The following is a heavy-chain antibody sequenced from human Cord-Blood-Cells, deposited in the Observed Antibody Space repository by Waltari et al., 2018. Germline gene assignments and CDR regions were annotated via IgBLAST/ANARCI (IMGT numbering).Heavy chain of an antibody. J-gene: IGHJ6*02. CDR3: ARYYGRQLVPFNYYYYGMDV. D-gene: IGHD6-13*01. V-gene: IGHV4-4*02. CDR1: GGSISSSHW. CDR2: IYHSGST. Sequence: QVQLPESGPGLVKPSGTLSPTRAVSGGSISSSHWRSWVRPRPGNGLEWSGEIYHSGSTNYNPSLKSRVTISVDKSKNQFSLKLSSVTAADTAVYYCARYYGRQLVPFNYYYYGMDVWGQGTTVTVSS.